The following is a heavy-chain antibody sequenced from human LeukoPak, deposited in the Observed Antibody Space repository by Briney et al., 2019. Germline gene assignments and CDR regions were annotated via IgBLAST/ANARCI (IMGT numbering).Heavy chain of an antibody. Sequence: ASVKVSCKASGYTFTASCMQWARQAPGQGLEWMGRINPSNGDTEYEHKFQGRVTMTRDTSISTVYMELSRLTSDDTAVYYCARSWYGMDVWGQGTTVTVSS. V-gene: IGHV1-2*06. CDR2: INPSNGDT. J-gene: IGHJ6*02. D-gene: IGHD1-14*01. CDR3: ARSWYGMDV. CDR1: GYTFTASC.